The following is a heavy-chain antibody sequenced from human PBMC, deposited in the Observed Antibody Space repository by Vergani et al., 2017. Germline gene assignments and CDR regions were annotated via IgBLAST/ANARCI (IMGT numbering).Heavy chain of an antibody. Sequence: QVHLQESGPGLVKPSQTLSLTCTVSGDSVKRGSYFWSWIRQPAGKELEWVGHISTSGATNYNPSLRSRAIMSVDASKKQFSLKLTSVTAADTAVYYCARDGGEYDKDALDVWGQGTKVTVTS. CDR2: ISTSGAT. CDR3: ARDGGEYDKDALDV. J-gene: IGHJ3*01. CDR1: GDSVKRGSYF. D-gene: IGHD2-21*01. V-gene: IGHV4-61*02.